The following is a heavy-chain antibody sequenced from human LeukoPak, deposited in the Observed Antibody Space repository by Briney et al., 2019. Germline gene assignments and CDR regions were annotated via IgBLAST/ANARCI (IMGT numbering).Heavy chain of an antibody. V-gene: IGHV4-31*03. CDR2: IYYSGST. D-gene: IGHD1-14*01. CDR1: GGSISCGGYY. J-gene: IGHJ4*02. CDR3: ARSEIDRGWLYQHRNYYFDY. Sequence: SQTLSLTCTVSGGSISCGGYYWSWIRQHPGKGLEWIGYIYYSGSTYYNPSLKSRVTISVDTSKNQFSLKLSSVTAADTAVYYCARSEIDRGWLYQHRNYYFDYWGQGTLVTVSS.